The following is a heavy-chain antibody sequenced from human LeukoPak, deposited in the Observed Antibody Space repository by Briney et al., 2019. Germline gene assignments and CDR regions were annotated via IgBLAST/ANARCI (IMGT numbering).Heavy chain of an antibody. V-gene: IGHV3-23*01. CDR3: AKGQQLVHNWFDP. Sequence: GGSLRLSCAASGFIFTDYAMSWVRQAPGKGLEWVSAISGSGGSTYYADSVKGRFTISRDNSKNTLYLQMNSLRAEDTAVYYCAKGQQLVHNWFDPWGQGTLVTVSS. J-gene: IGHJ5*02. D-gene: IGHD6-13*01. CDR2: ISGSGGST. CDR1: GFIFTDYA.